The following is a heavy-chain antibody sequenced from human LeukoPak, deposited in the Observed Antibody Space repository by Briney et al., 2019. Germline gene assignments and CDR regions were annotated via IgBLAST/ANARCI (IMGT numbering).Heavy chain of an antibody. CDR1: GGSISSYY. Sequence: PSETLSLTCTVSGGSISSYYWSWIRQPPGKGLEWIGYIYYSGSTNYNPSLKSRVTISVDTSKNQFSLKLSSVTAADTAVYYCARSRWFGELFNFDYWGQGTLVTVSS. CDR3: ARSRWFGELFNFDY. V-gene: IGHV4-59*08. CDR2: IYYSGST. D-gene: IGHD3-10*01. J-gene: IGHJ4*02.